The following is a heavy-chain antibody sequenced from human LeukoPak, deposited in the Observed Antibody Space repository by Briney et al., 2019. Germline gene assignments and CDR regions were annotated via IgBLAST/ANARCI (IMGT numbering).Heavy chain of an antibody. D-gene: IGHD3-10*01. CDR1: GYTFTNYT. CDR2: SSAGNGNT. J-gene: IGHJ4*02. V-gene: IGHV1-3*02. Sequence: GASVKVSCKASGYTFTNYTMHWVRQAPGQRLEWMGWSSAGNGNTKYSQEFQGRVTITRDTSASTAYMELSSLRSEDMAVYYCARDLAESYLFDYWGQGTLVTVSS. CDR3: ARDLAESYLFDY.